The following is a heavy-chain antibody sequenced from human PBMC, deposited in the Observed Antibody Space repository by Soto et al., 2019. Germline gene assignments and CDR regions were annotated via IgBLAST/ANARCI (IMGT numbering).Heavy chain of an antibody. J-gene: IGHJ3*02. V-gene: IGHV1-18*04. CDR3: AREGPDAFDI. CDR2: ISAYNGNT. Sequence: ASVKVSCKASGYTFTGYYMHWVRQAPGQGLEWMGWISAYNGNTNYAQKLQGRVTMTTDTSTSTAYMELRSLRSDDTAVYYCAREGPDAFDIWGQGTMVTVSS. CDR1: GYTFTGYY.